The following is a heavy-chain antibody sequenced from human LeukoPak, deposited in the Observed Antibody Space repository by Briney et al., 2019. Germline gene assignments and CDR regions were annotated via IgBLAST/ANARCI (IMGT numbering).Heavy chain of an antibody. D-gene: IGHD1/OR15-1a*01. V-gene: IGHV2-5*02. CDR3: AHRRPGHLTGWDNSFFDN. CDR2: ISWDDDK. Sequence: SGPTLVHPTETLTLTCTFSGVSISTSGVGVGWIRQPPGKALEWLAVISWDDDKRYNPSLKNRISIFKDTSKNQVSLIMTNMGPVDTATYYCAHRRPGHLTGWDNSFFDNWGPGTLVSVSS. J-gene: IGHJ4*02. CDR1: GVSISTSGVG.